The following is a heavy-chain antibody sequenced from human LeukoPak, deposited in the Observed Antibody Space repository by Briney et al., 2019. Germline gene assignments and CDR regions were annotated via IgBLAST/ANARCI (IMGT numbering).Heavy chain of an antibody. CDR3: AKCARYSGYDSDFDY. CDR1: GFTFSSYA. J-gene: IGHJ4*02. CDR2: ISASGGST. Sequence: PGGSLRLSCAASGFTFSSYAMTWVRQAPGKGPEWVSGISASGGSTYYADSVKGRFTISRDNSKNTLYPQMNSLRAEDTAAYFCAKCARYSGYDSDFDYWGQGTLVTVSS. V-gene: IGHV3-23*01. D-gene: IGHD5-12*01.